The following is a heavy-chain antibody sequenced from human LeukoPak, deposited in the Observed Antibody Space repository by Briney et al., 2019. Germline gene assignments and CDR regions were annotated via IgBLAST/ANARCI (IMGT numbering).Heavy chain of an antibody. J-gene: IGHJ6*02. Sequence: GGSLRLSCAASGFAFNDYWMNWVRQVPGNGLMWVARINSDGTRTTYADPVKGRFTVSRDNAKNTLYLQMNSLRAEDTAVYYCARDRSRWSIAPDADVWGQGTTVTVSS. CDR1: GFAFNDYW. CDR3: ARDRSRWSIAPDADV. CDR2: INSDGTRT. V-gene: IGHV3-74*01. D-gene: IGHD2-15*01.